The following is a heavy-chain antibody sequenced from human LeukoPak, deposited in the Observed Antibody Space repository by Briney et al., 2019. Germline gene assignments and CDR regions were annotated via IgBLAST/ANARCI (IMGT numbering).Heavy chain of an antibody. J-gene: IGHJ6*04. CDR1: GGSISSGGYY. D-gene: IGHD3-10*01. CDR2: IYYSGST. CDR3: ARAMVRGVIGHYYGMDV. V-gene: IGHV4-31*03. Sequence: SETLSLTCTVSGGSISSGGYYWSWIRQHPWKGLEWIGYIYYSGSTYYNPSLKSRVTISVDTSKNQFSLKLSSVTAADTAVYYCARAMVRGVIGHYYGMDVWGKGTTVTVSS.